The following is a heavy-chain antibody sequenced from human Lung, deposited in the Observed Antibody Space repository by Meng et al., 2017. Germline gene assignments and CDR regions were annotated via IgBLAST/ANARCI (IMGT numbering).Heavy chain of an antibody. D-gene: IGHD2-21*01. CDR1: GGSISSDNW. Sequence: QVQRRELVPGLVKPSGTLSPTCAVSGGSISSDNWWRWARQPPGKGLEWIGEIYHSGSTNYNPSLKSRTTISVDKPKNQFSLTLSSVTAADTAVYYCTKNDFYCLGYWGQGTLVTVSS. J-gene: IGHJ4*02. CDR3: TKNDFYCLGY. V-gene: IGHV4-4*02. CDR2: IYHSGST.